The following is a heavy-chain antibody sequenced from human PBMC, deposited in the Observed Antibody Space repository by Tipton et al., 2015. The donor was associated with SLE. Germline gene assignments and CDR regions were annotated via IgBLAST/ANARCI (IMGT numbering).Heavy chain of an antibody. CDR2: INHSGST. V-gene: IGHV4-34*01. D-gene: IGHD3-9*01. CDR1: GGSISSHY. CDR3: ARLSLARYYDILTGYYRGAYYFDY. J-gene: IGHJ4*02. Sequence: TLSLTCTVSGGSISSHYWSWIRQPPGKGLEWIGEINHSGSTNYNPSLKSRVTISVDTSKNQFSLKLSSVTAADTAVYYCARLSLARYYDILTGYYRGAYYFDYWGQGTLVTVSS.